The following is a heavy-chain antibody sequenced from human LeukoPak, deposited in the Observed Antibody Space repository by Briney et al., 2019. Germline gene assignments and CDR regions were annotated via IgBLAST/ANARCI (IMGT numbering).Heavy chain of an antibody. CDR2: IKSKTDGGTT. Sequence: GGSLRLSCAASGFTFSNAWMSWVRQAPGKGLEWVGRIKSKTDGGTTDYAAPVKGRFTISRDDSKNTLYLQMNSLKTEDTAVYYCTTEALEYSSSWYFDYWGQGTLVTVFS. CDR3: TTEALEYSSSWYFDY. D-gene: IGHD6-13*01. V-gene: IGHV3-15*01. J-gene: IGHJ4*02. CDR1: GFTFSNAW.